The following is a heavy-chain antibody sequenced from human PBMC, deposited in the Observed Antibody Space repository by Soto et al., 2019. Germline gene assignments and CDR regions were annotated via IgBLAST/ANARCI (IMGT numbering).Heavy chain of an antibody. D-gene: IGHD6-19*01. V-gene: IGHV1-69*02. CDR3: ASCAVYQWPSHHGMDV. Sequence: QVQLVQSGAEVKKPGSSVKVSCKASGGTFSSYTISWVRQAPGQGLEWMGRIIPILGIANYAQKFQGRVTITADKATSTANMELSSLRPKDTAVYYCASCAVYQWPSHHGMDVWGQGTTVTVSS. CDR1: GGTFSSYT. CDR2: IIPILGIA. J-gene: IGHJ6*02.